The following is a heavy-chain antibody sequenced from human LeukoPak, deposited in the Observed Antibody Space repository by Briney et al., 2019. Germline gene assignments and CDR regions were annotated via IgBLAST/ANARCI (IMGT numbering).Heavy chain of an antibody. D-gene: IGHD4-17*01. Sequence: GGSLRLSCAASGFTFSSYSMNWVRQAPGKGLEWVSCISSSSTYIYHADSVKGRFTISRDNAKNSLYLQMNSLRAEDTAVYYCTTVGDYGDYSDYWGQGTLVTVSS. CDR1: GFTFSSYS. CDR3: TTVGDYGDYSDY. CDR2: ISSSSTYI. J-gene: IGHJ4*02. V-gene: IGHV3-21*01.